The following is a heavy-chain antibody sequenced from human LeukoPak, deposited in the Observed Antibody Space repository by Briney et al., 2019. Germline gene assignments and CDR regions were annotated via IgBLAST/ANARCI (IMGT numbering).Heavy chain of an antibody. J-gene: IGHJ4*02. Sequence: PGGSLRLSCAASGFTFSSYGMHWVRQAPGKGLEWVAVIWYDGSNKYYADSVKGRFTISRDNSKNTLYLQMNSLRAEDTAVYYCAGDGGSGYEVDYWGQGTLVTVSS. CDR1: GFTFSSYG. CDR3: AGDGGSGYEVDY. V-gene: IGHV3-33*01. D-gene: IGHD5-12*01. CDR2: IWYDGSNK.